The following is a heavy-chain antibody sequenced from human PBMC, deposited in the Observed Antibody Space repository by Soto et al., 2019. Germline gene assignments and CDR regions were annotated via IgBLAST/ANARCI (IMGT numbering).Heavy chain of an antibody. CDR3: ARLVSVGMATISNWFDP. CDR2: IIPIFGTA. V-gene: IGHV1-69*13. J-gene: IGHJ5*02. Sequence: SVKVSCKASGGTFSSYAISWVRQAPGQGLEWMGGIIPIFGTANYAQKFQGRVTITADESTSTAYMELSSLRSEDTAVYYCARLVSVGMATISNWFDPWGQGTLVTVPS. CDR1: GGTFSSYA. D-gene: IGHD5-12*01.